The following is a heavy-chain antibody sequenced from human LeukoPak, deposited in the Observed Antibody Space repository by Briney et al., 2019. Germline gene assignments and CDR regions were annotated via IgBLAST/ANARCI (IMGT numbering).Heavy chain of an antibody. CDR1: GYTFTKSDY. V-gene: IGHV1-46*01. CDR3: ARGPTDMDFDY. CDR2: INPSDGTT. Sequence: GASVKVSCKASGYTFTKSDYMHWVRQAPGQGLEGMGIINPSDGTTFYAQKFQGRVTMTRDTSTNTVYMELSSLRSEDTAVFYCARGPTDMDFDYWGQGSLVTVSS. J-gene: IGHJ4*02.